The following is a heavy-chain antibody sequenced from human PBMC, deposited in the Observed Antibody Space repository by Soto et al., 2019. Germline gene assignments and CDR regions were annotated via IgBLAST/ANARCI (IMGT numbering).Heavy chain of an antibody. CDR3: ARDSYSGYSSRTYGMDV. D-gene: IGHD6-13*01. Sequence: GGSLRLSCAASGFTCSSYAMHWVRQAPGKGLEWVAVISYDGSNKYYADSVKGRFTISRDNSKNTLYLQMNSLRAEDTAVYYCARDSYSGYSSRTYGMDVWGQGTTVTVSS. CDR1: GFTCSSYA. J-gene: IGHJ6*02. CDR2: ISYDGSNK. V-gene: IGHV3-30-3*01.